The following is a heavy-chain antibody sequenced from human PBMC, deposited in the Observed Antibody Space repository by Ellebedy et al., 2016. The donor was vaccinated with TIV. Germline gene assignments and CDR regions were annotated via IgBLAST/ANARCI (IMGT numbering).Heavy chain of an antibody. D-gene: IGHD1-1*01. CDR2: ISGTASDT. Sequence: PGGSLRLSCAASGFIISDYYMTWFRQAPGRGLECLSYISGTASDTNYADSVKGRFAISSDNAKNSLYLQMNSLRSEDTAVYYCARGTRDPQLWGQGTLVTVSS. CDR3: ARGTRDPQL. J-gene: IGHJ4*02. CDR1: GFIISDYY. V-gene: IGHV3-11*06.